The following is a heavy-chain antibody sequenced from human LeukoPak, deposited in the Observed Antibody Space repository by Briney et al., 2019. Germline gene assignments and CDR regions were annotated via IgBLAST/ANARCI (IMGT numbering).Heavy chain of an antibody. CDR3: ATQRDHSDYVFDF. J-gene: IGHJ4*02. D-gene: IGHD4-11*01. CDR2: ISHSGTT. CDR1: GGSISSYY. Sequence: SETLSLTCTVSGGSISSYYWSWIRQSPGKGLEWVGYISHSGTTNYKSSLKSRVTISVDTSKKQFSLKLSSVTAADVAIYFCATQRDHSDYVFDFWGQGTLVTVSS. V-gene: IGHV4-59*01.